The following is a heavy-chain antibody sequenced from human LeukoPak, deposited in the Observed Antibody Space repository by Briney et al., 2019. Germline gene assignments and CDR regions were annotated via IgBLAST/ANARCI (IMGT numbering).Heavy chain of an antibody. J-gene: IGHJ4*02. CDR1: GFTFSTFW. CDR3: VVYYDISASKWLNY. CDR2: IQQDGSEK. Sequence: GGSLRLSCAASGFTFSTFWMSWVRQAPGKGLEWLANIQQDGSEKYYVDSVKGRFTVSRDNAKNSLYLQMNSLRAEDTAVYYCVVYYDISASKWLNYWGQGTLVTVSS. D-gene: IGHD3-22*01. V-gene: IGHV3-7*01.